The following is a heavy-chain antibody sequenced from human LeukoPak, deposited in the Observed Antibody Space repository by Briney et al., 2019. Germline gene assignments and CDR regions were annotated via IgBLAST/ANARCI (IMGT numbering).Heavy chain of an antibody. J-gene: IGHJ4*02. CDR1: GFTFSSYA. CDR2: ISGSGGST. CDR3: AKERLVAVAGITAYDDY. V-gene: IGHV3-23*01. D-gene: IGHD6-19*01. Sequence: PGGSLRLSCAASGFTFSSYAMSWVRQAPGKGLEWVSAISGSGGSTYYADSVKGRFTIPRDNSKNTLYLQMNSLRAEDTAVYYCAKERLVAVAGITAYDDYWGQGTLVTVSS.